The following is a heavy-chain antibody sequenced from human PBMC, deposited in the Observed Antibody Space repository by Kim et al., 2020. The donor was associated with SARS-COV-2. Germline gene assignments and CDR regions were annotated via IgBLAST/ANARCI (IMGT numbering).Heavy chain of an antibody. D-gene: IGHD3-22*01. V-gene: IGHV3-30*04. CDR3: ARDQYYYDSSGYFALPMYYYYCYMDL. Sequence: GGSLRLSCAASGFTFSSYAMHWVRQAPGKGLEWVVVISYDGSNKYYADSVKGRFTISRDNSKNTLYLQMNSLRAEDTAVYYCARDQYYYDSSGYFALPMYYYYCYMDLWGKGTTVTVPS. CDR1: GFTFSSYA. CDR2: ISYDGSNK. J-gene: IGHJ6*03.